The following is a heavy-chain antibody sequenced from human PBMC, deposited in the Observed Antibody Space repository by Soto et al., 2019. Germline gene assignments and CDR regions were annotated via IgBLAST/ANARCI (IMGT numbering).Heavy chain of an antibody. J-gene: IGHJ4*02. CDR2: ISYDGSNK. Sequence: GGSLRLSCAASGFTFSSYAMHWVRQAPGKGLEWVAVISYDGSNKYYADYVKGRFTISRDNSKNTLYLQMNSLRAEDTAVYYCARDNIPYVDTAMVPLDYWGQGTLVTVSS. CDR3: ARDNIPYVDTAMVPLDY. CDR1: GFTFSSYA. D-gene: IGHD5-18*01. V-gene: IGHV3-30-3*01.